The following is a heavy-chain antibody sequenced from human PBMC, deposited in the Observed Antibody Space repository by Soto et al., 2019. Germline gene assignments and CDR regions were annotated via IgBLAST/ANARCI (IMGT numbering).Heavy chain of an antibody. D-gene: IGHD2-15*01. CDR2: INPSGGST. CDR3: ASSGYCSGGSCYSEKTRGAFDI. CDR1: GYTFTSYY. V-gene: IGHV1-46*03. Sequence: EASVKVSCKASGYTFTSYYMHWVRQAPGQGLEWMGIINPSGGSTSYAQKFQGRVTMTRDTSTSTVYMELSSLRSEDTAVYYCASSGYCSGGSCYSEKTRGAFDIWGQGTMVTVSS. J-gene: IGHJ3*02.